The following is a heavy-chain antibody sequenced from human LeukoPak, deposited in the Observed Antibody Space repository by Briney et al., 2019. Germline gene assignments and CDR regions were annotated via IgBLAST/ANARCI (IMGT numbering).Heavy chain of an antibody. D-gene: IGHD5-12*01. J-gene: IGHJ4*02. Sequence: GESLKISCKGSGYSFTSYWIGWVRQMPGKGLEWMGIIYPGDSDTRYSPSFQGQVTISADKSISTAYLQWSSLKASDTAMYYCERIIRGYSGYGSFDYWGEGTLVTVSS. V-gene: IGHV5-51*01. CDR3: ERIIRGYSGYGSFDY. CDR1: GYSFTSYW. CDR2: IYPGDSDT.